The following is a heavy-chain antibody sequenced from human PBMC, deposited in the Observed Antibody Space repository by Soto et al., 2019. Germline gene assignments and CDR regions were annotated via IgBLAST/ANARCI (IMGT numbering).Heavy chain of an antibody. CDR3: ARGTMTAVSKTDS. J-gene: IGHJ4*02. CDR2: ISNTGSTI. D-gene: IGHD4-17*01. CDR1: GFTFTTYS. Sequence: EVQLVESGGGLVQPGGSLRLSCAASGFTFTTYSMNWVRLAPGKGLEWLSYISNTGSTIYYADSEKGRFTISRDNAKNSLYLQMSGLRVEDTAVYYCARGTMTAVSKTDSWGQGALVTVSS. V-gene: IGHV3-48*01.